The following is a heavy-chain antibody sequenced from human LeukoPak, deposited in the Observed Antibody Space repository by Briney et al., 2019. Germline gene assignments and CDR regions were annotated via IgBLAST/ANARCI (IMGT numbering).Heavy chain of an antibody. D-gene: IGHD1-26*01. CDR3: AKANGGSYLDYFDS. Sequence: GGSLRLSCAASGFTFSSCAMSWVRQAPGRGLEWVSTISHTGGSTHYADSVKGRFTISRDNSKNTVYLQVNTVRADDTAVYYCAKANGGSYLDYFDSWGQGTLVTVSS. CDR1: GFTFSSCA. J-gene: IGHJ4*02. V-gene: IGHV3-23*01. CDR2: ISHTGGST.